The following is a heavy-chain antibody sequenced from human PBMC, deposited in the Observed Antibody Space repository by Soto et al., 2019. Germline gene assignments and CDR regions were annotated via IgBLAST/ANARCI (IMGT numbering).Heavy chain of an antibody. D-gene: IGHD3-3*01. CDR1: GGTFSSYA. V-gene: IGHV1-69*06. J-gene: IGHJ6*02. CDR3: ASQAYDFWSGYVYDMDV. Sequence: SVKVSCKASGGTFSSYAISWVRQAPGQGLEWMGGIIPIFGTANYAQKFQGRVTITAEKSTSTAYMELSSLRSEDTAVYYCASQAYDFWSGYVYDMDVWGQGTKVTVSS. CDR2: IIPIFGTA.